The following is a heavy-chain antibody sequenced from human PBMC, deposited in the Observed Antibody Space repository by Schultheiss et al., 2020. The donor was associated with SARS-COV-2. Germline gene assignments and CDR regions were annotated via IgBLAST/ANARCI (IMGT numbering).Heavy chain of an antibody. D-gene: IGHD6-13*01. CDR2: IKQDGSEK. Sequence: GESLKISCAASGFTFSSYWMSWVRQAPGKGLEWVANIKQDGSEKYYVDSVKGRFTISRDNAKNSLYLQMNSLRAEDTAVYYCARDPRGIAAAGSPNDYWGQGTLVTVSS. CDR1: GFTFSSYW. V-gene: IGHV3-7*01. CDR3: ARDPRGIAAAGSPNDY. J-gene: IGHJ4*02.